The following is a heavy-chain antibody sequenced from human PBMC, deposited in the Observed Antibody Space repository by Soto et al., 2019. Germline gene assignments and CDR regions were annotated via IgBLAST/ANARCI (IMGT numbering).Heavy chain of an antibody. V-gene: IGHV4-39*01. CDR3: ARYFLRGRFFDA. CDR1: NGSFSSSAY. CDR2: IYYSGHT. Sequence: PXETLSLISAVSNGSFSSSAYGVWLRQAPGKGLEWLVNIYYSGHTYYNPSLKSRFAISVDTSKTQFSLTLTSVTAADTAVYYCARYFLRGRFFDAWGQGTLVTVSS. J-gene: IGHJ4*02. D-gene: IGHD3-10*01.